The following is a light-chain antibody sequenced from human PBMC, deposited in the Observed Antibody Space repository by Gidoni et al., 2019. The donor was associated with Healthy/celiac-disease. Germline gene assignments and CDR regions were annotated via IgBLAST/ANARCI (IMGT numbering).Light chain of an antibody. J-gene: IGKJ2*01. CDR2: AAS. CDR1: QSISSY. Sequence: DIQMTQSPSSLSASVGDRVTITCRAIQSISSYLNWYQQKPGKAPKLLIYAASSLQSGVPSRFSGSGSGTYFTLTISSLQPEAFATYYCQQSYSTPRTFGQGTKLEIK. CDR3: QQSYSTPRT. V-gene: IGKV1-39*01.